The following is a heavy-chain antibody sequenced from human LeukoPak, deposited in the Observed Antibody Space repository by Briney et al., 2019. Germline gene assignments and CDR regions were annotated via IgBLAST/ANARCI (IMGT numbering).Heavy chain of an antibody. D-gene: IGHD6-19*01. CDR3: ARVSSGWYYFDY. J-gene: IGHJ4*02. CDR1: RFTFSSYW. V-gene: IGHV3-74*01. CDR2: INSDGSST. Sequence: GGSLRLSCAASRFTFSSYWMHWVRQAPGKGLVWVSRINSDGSSTSYADSVKGRFTISRDNAKNTLYLQMNSLRAEDTAVYYCARVSSGWYYFDYWGQGTLVTVSS.